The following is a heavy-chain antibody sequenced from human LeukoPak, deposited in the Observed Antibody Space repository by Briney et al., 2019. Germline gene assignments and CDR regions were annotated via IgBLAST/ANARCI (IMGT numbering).Heavy chain of an antibody. CDR2: ISSSSSYI. CDR3: ASGYYGSGSYLTP. D-gene: IGHD3-10*01. V-gene: IGHV3-21*01. J-gene: IGHJ5*02. Sequence: GGSLRLSCAASGFTFSSYSMNWVRQAPGKGLEWVSSISSSSSYIYYADSVKGRFTISRDNAKNTLYLQMDSLRGEDTAVYYCASGYYGSGSYLTPWGQGTLVTVSS. CDR1: GFTFSSYS.